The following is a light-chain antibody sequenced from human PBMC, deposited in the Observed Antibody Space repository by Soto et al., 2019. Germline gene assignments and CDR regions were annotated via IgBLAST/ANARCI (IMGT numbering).Light chain of an antibody. CDR2: ANT. CDR1: SSNIGAGYD. V-gene: IGLV1-40*01. Sequence: QSVLTQPPSVSGAPGQRVTISCTGSSSNIGAGYDVHWYQQLPGTAPKLLIYANTNRPSGVPDRFSGSKSGTSASLAITGLQAEDEADYYCQSYESSLSGSNWVFGGGTKLTVL. CDR3: QSYESSLSGSNWV. J-gene: IGLJ3*02.